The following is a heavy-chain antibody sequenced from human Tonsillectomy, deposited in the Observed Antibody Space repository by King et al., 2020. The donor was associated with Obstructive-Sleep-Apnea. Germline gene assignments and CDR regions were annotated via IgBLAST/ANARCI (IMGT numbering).Heavy chain of an antibody. CDR3: AKQKSYCSGGSCYPSGMDV. V-gene: IGHV3-23*04. J-gene: IGHJ6*02. CDR2: ISGTGGST. D-gene: IGHD2-15*01. Sequence: VQLVESGGGLVQPGGSLRLSCAASGFTFSSYAMSWVRQAPGKGLEWGSQISGTGGSTYYADSLQGRFIIARDNSKNTLYLQMNSREAEDTAIYYCAKQKSYCSGGSCYPSGMDVWGQGTTVTVSS. CDR1: GFTFSSYA.